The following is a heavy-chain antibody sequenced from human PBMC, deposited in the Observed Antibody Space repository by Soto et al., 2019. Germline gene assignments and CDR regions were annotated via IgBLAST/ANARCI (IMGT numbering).Heavy chain of an antibody. J-gene: IGHJ4*02. V-gene: IGHV3-30-3*01. Sequence: HPGGSLRLSCAASGFTFSSYAMHWVRQAPGKGLEWVAVISYDGSNKYYADTVKGRFTISRDNSKNTLNLQMNSLRAEDTDMYYCAETGELWQLNYWGRETLVTVSS. CDR1: GFTFSSYA. D-gene: IGHD3-16*01. CDR2: ISYDGSNK. CDR3: AETGELWQLNY.